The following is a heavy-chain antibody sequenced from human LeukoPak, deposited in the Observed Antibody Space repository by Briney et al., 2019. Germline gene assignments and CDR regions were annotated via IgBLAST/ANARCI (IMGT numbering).Heavy chain of an antibody. D-gene: IGHD6-19*01. CDR2: ISSSSSYI. CDR1: GFTFSSYS. CDR3: ARGGRVAVAGTYYYYYYMDV. Sequence: GGSLRLSCAASGFTFSSYSMNWVRQAPGKGLEWVSSISSSSSYIYYADSVKGRFTISRDNAKNSLYLQMNSLRAEDTAVYYCARGGRVAVAGTYYYYYYMDVWGKGTTVTVSS. J-gene: IGHJ6*03. V-gene: IGHV3-21*01.